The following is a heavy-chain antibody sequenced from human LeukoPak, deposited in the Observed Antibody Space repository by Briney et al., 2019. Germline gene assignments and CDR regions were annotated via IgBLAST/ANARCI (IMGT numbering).Heavy chain of an antibody. D-gene: IGHD6-19*01. CDR3: ARETGYNSGRSQYYFDY. V-gene: IGHV1-2*02. J-gene: IGHJ4*02. CDR1: GGTFSSYA. Sequence: AASVKVSCKASGGTFSSYAISWVRQAPGQGLGWMGWINPNGGGTNYAQKFQGRVTMTRDTFISTAYMELSRLRSDDTAVYYCARETGYNSGRSQYYFDYWGQGTLVTVSS. CDR2: INPNGGGT.